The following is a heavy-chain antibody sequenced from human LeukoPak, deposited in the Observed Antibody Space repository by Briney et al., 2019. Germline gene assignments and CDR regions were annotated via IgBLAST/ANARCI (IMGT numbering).Heavy chain of an antibody. CDR1: GFTFTSHA. J-gene: IGHJ6*02. Sequence: PGGSLRLSCAASGFTFTSHAMTWVRQAPGKGLEWLSYISSGSSTIYYADSVKGRFTISRDNAKNSLYLQMNSLRADDTAVYYCAREGYPGYDMDVWGQGTTVTVSS. CDR2: ISSGSSTI. D-gene: IGHD5-12*01. CDR3: AREGYPGYDMDV. V-gene: IGHV3-48*01.